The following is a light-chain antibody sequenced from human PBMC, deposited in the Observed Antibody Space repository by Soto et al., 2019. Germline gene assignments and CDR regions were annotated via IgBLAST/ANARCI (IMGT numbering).Light chain of an antibody. CDR2: GAS. J-gene: IGKJ1*01. V-gene: IGKV3-20*01. CDR1: QSVSSNS. Sequence: EIVLTQSPGTLSLSPGERATLSCRASQSVSSNSLAWYQQKPGQAPRLLIYGASSRATGIPDRFSGSGSGTDFTLTISRLEPEDFAVYYCQQYGSSPTFGQGTQVDIK. CDR3: QQYGSSPT.